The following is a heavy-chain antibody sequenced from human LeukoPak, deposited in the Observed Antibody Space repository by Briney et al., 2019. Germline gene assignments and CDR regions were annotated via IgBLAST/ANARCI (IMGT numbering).Heavy chain of an antibody. CDR1: GGTFSSYA. CDR3: AITYYYGSGSDQGWWFDP. Sequence: GGSLRLSCAASGGTFSSYAINWVRQAPGQGLEWMGGIIAIFDTGNYAQKFQGRVTITADESTSTAYMELSSLRSEDTAVYYCAITYYYGSGSDQGWWFDPWGQGTLVTVSS. CDR2: IIAIFDTG. D-gene: IGHD3-10*01. J-gene: IGHJ5*02. V-gene: IGHV1-69*01.